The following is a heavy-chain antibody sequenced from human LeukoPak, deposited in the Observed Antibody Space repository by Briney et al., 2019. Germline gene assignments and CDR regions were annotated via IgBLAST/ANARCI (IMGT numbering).Heavy chain of an antibody. CDR1: GGSISSYY. D-gene: IGHD4-11*01. Sequence: SETLSLTCTVSGGSISSYYWSWIRQPPGKGLEWIGYIYYRGSTNYNPSLKSRVTISVDTSRSQFSLKLSSVPAADTAVYYCARGTTVTLFDYWGQGTLVTVSS. V-gene: IGHV4-59*01. CDR2: IYYRGST. J-gene: IGHJ4*02. CDR3: ARGTTVTLFDY.